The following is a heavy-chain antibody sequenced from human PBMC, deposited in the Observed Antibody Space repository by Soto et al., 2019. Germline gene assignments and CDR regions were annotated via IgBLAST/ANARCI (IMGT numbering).Heavy chain of an antibody. CDR2: IYYSGST. D-gene: IGHD6-6*01. CDR1: GGSISSGGYY. Sequence: QVQLQESGPGLVKPSQTLSLTCTVSGGSISSGGYYWSWIRQHPGKGLEWIGYIYYSGSTYYNPSLKSRVTISVDTSRNHFSLNLSSVTAADTAVYYWARIYSSSPFDWVDWYFDLGGRATLVTVPP. J-gene: IGHJ2*01. CDR3: ARIYSSSPFDWVDWYFDL. V-gene: IGHV4-31*03.